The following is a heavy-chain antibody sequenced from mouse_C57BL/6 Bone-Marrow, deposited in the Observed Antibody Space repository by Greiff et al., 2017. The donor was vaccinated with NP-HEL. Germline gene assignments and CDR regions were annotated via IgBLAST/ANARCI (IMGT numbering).Heavy chain of an antibody. Sequence: VQLQQPGTELVKPGASVKLSCKASGYTFTSYWMHWVKQRPGQGLEWIGNINPSNGGTNYNEKLKSKDTLTVDKSSSTAYIQLSSLTSEDSAVYYCAIFRISPLYYAMDYWGQGTSVTVSS. CDR1: GYTFTSYW. CDR3: AIFRISPLYYAMDY. V-gene: IGHV1-53*01. D-gene: IGHD1-1*01. CDR2: INPSNGGT. J-gene: IGHJ4*01.